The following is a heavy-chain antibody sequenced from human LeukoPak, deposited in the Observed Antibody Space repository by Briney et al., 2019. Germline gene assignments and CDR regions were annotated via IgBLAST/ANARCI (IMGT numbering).Heavy chain of an antibody. CDR2: ISAYNGNT. V-gene: IGHV1-18*01. CDR1: GYTFTSYG. CDR3: ARYSSGYSWFDP. Sequence: ASVKVSCKAPGYTFTSYGISWVRQAPGQGLEWMGWISAYNGNTNYAQKLQGRVTMTTDTSTSTAYMELRSLRSDDTAVYYCARYSSGYSWFDPWGQGTLVTVSS. J-gene: IGHJ5*02. D-gene: IGHD3-22*01.